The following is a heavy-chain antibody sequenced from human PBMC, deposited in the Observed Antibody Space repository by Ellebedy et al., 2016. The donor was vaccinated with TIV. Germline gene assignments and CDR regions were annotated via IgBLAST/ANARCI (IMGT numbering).Heavy chain of an antibody. J-gene: IGHJ5*02. CDR1: GFTFSTYA. CDR2: ISYDGSSK. V-gene: IGHV3-30*18. CDR3: AKDCGDYNEIVGWFDP. Sequence: GESLKISCAASGFTFSTYAMSWVRQAPGKGLEWVAVISYDGSSKKYANSVRGRFTISRDNSKNTLYLQMNSLRPEDTAVYYCAKDCGDYNEIVGWFDPWGQGTLVTVSS. D-gene: IGHD1-14*01.